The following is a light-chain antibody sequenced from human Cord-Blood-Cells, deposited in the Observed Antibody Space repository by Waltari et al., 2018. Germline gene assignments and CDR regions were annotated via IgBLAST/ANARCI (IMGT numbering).Light chain of an antibody. Sequence: EIVLTQSPATLSLSPVERATLSCRASQSVSSYLAWYQQKPGQAPRLLIYDASNRATGIPARFSGSGSGTDFTLTISSLEPEDFAVYYCQQRSNWLYSSGQGTKLEIK. CDR2: DAS. J-gene: IGKJ2*03. CDR3: QQRSNWLYS. CDR1: QSVSSY. V-gene: IGKV3-11*01.